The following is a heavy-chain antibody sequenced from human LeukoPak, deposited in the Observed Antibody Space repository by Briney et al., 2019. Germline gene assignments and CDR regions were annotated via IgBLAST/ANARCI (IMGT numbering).Heavy chain of an antibody. Sequence: GGSLRLSCAASRFTFSSYEMNWVRQAPGKGLERVSYISSSGSTIYYADSVKGRFTISRDNAKNSLYLQMNSLRAEDTAVYYCARDGILWFGELLSAYYGMDVWGQGTTVTVSS. CDR2: ISSSGSTI. V-gene: IGHV3-48*03. D-gene: IGHD3-10*01. CDR1: RFTFSSYE. J-gene: IGHJ6*02. CDR3: ARDGILWFGELLSAYYGMDV.